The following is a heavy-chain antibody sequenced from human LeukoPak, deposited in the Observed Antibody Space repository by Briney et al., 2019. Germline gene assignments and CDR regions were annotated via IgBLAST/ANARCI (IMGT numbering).Heavy chain of an antibody. Sequence: GGSLRLSCAASGFTVSSNYMSWVRQAPGKGLEWVSVIYSGGSTYYADSVKGRFTISRDNSKNTLYPQMNSLRAEDTAVYYCAKVGTRDYYMDVWGKGTTVTVSS. CDR1: GFTVSSNY. CDR3: AKVGTRDYYMDV. V-gene: IGHV3-66*01. CDR2: IYSGGST. J-gene: IGHJ6*03. D-gene: IGHD1-1*01.